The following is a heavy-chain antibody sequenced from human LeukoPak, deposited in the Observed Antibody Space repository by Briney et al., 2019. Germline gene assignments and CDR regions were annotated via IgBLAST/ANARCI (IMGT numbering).Heavy chain of an antibody. CDR2: IYPSGST. Sequence: SETLSLTCTISGGSISSYYWSWIRQPAGKGLEWIGRIYPSGSTNYNPSLKSRVTMSVDTSKNQFSLKLTSVTAADTAVYYCARTSPRAATFDYWGQGTLVTVSS. CDR3: ARTSPRAATFDY. V-gene: IGHV4-4*07. J-gene: IGHJ4*02. CDR1: GGSISSYY. D-gene: IGHD2-15*01.